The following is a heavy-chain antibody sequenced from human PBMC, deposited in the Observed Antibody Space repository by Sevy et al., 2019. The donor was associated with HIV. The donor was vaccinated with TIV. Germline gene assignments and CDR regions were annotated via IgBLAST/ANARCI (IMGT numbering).Heavy chain of an antibody. V-gene: IGHV1-8*01. D-gene: IGHD2-2*01. Sequence: ASVKVSCKASGYTFTTYDINWVRQATGQGLEWMGWMNPNSGNTGYAQKFQGSVTMTRNTSIETAYMELSSLRSEDTAVYYCARFLSTSYYYYHAMDVWGQGTTVTVSS. J-gene: IGHJ6*02. CDR2: MNPNSGNT. CDR1: GYTFTTYD. CDR3: ARFLSTSYYYYHAMDV.